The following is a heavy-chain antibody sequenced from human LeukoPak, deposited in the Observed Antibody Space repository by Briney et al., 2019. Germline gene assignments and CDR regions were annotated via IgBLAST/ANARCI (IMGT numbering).Heavy chain of an antibody. CDR2: IYSGGST. CDR3: ARDGPIAVAGTYFDY. Sequence: PGGSLRLSCAASGFTVSSNYMSWVRQAPGKGLEWVSVIYSGGSTYYADSVKGGFTISRDNSKNTLYLQMNSLRVEDTAVYYCARDGPIAVAGTYFDYWGQGTLVTVSS. D-gene: IGHD6-19*01. V-gene: IGHV3-66*01. J-gene: IGHJ4*02. CDR1: GFTVSSNY.